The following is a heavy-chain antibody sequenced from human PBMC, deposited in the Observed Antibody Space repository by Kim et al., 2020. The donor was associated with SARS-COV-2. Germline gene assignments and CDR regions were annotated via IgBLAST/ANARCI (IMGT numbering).Heavy chain of an antibody. J-gene: IGHJ4*02. V-gene: IGHV4-34*01. CDR2: INHSGST. Sequence: SETLSLTCAVYGGSFSGYYWSWIRQPPGKGLEWIGEINHSGSTNYNPSLKSRVTISVDTSKNQFSLKLSSVTAADTAVYYCARGDRDGYNLGYWGQGTLVTVSS. CDR1: GGSFSGYY. D-gene: IGHD5-12*01. CDR3: ARGDRDGYNLGY.